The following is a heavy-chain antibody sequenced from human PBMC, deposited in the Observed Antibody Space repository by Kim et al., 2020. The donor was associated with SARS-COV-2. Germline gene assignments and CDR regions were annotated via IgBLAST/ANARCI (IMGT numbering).Heavy chain of an antibody. CDR2: IWYDGTNK. V-gene: IGHV3-33*01. CDR3: ARDHGITVFFEDYYGMDV. CDR1: GITFDSYG. J-gene: IGHJ6*02. D-gene: IGHD3-9*01. Sequence: GGSLRLSCVASGITFDSYGMHWVRQAPGKGLEWVAVIWYDGTNKYYADSVKGRFTISRDNSKNTLFLQMNSLRAEDTAVYYCARDHGITVFFEDYYGMDVWGQGTTVTVSS.